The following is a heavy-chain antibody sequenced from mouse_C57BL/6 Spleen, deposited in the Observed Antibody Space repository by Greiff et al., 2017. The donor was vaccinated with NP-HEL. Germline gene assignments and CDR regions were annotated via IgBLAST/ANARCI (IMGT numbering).Heavy chain of an antibody. CDR3: ARQAYYYGSRGDY. J-gene: IGHJ2*01. V-gene: IGHV1-64*01. CDR2: IHPNSGST. CDR1: GYTFTSYW. D-gene: IGHD1-1*01. Sequence: VQLQQPGAELVKPGASVKLSCKASGYTFTSYWMHWVKQRPGQGLEWIGMIHPNSGSTNYNEKFKSKATLTVDKSSSTAYMQLSSLTSEDSAVYYCARQAYYYGSRGDYWGQGTTLTVSS.